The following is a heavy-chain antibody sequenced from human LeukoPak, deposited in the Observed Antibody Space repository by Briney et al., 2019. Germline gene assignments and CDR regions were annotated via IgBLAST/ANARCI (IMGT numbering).Heavy chain of an antibody. CDR3: ARRGYYGSGTYYYSWFDP. D-gene: IGHD3-10*01. Sequence: SETLSLTCTVSGDSISSYYWSWIRQPPGKGLEWIGYIYYSGSTTYNPSLKSRVTISVDTSKNQFSLKLSSVTAADTAVYYCARRGYYGSGTYYYSWFDPWGQGTLVTVSS. J-gene: IGHJ5*02. CDR1: GDSISSYY. CDR2: IYYSGST. V-gene: IGHV4-59*08.